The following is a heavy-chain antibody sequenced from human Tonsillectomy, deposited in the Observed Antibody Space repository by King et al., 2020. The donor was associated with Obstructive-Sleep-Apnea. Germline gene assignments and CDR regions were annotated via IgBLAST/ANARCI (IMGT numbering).Heavy chain of an antibody. CDR1: GFTFSSYS. CDR2: ISSISSYI. J-gene: IGHJ3*02. V-gene: IGHV3-21*01. CDR3: ARDRYYDSSGYYYPNAFDI. Sequence: VQLVESGGGLVKPGGSLRLSCAASGFTFSSYSMNWVRQAPGKGLEWVSSISSISSYIYYADSVKGRFTISRDNAKNSLYLQMNSLRAEDTAVYYCARDRYYDSSGYYYPNAFDIWGQGTMVTVSS. D-gene: IGHD3-22*01.